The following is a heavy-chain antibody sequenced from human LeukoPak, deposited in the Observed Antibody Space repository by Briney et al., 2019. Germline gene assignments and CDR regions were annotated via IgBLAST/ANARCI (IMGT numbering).Heavy chain of an antibody. V-gene: IGHV3-30*18. Sequence: PGGSLRLSCAASGFTFSSYGMHWVRQAPGKGLEWVAVISYDGSNKYYADSVKGRFTISRDNSMDTLYLQLGSLRAEDTAVYYCAKPRGNYYDSSDYYQIYYWGQGALVTVSS. CDR1: GFTFSSYG. CDR2: ISYDGSNK. D-gene: IGHD3-22*01. J-gene: IGHJ4*02. CDR3: AKPRGNYYDSSDYYQIYY.